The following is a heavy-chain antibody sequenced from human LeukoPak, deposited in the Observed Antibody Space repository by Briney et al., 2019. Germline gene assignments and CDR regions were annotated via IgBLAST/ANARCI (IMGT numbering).Heavy chain of an antibody. CDR3: ARVGWVVVPAASPFDY. V-gene: IGHV3-7*01. CDR2: IKQDGSEK. Sequence: PGGSLRLSCAASGFTFSSYAMSWVRQAPGKGLEWVANIKQDGSEKYYVDSVKGRFTISRDNAKNSLYLQMNSLRAEDTAVYYCARVGWVVVPAASPFDYWGQGTLVTVSS. CDR1: GFTFSSYA. J-gene: IGHJ4*02. D-gene: IGHD2-2*01.